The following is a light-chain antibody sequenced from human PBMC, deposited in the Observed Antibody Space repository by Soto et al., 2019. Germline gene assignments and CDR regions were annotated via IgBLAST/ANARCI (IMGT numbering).Light chain of an antibody. CDR1: SSDVDDNNY. Sequence: QYALTQPPSESGSPGQSVTISCTGTSSDVDDNNYVSWYQQHPGKAPKLMIYEVSKRPSGVPDRFSGSKSGNTASLTVSGLQAEDEADYYCSSYAGSNNTYVVGTGTKLTVL. CDR3: SSYAGSNNTYV. J-gene: IGLJ1*01. V-gene: IGLV2-8*01. CDR2: EVS.